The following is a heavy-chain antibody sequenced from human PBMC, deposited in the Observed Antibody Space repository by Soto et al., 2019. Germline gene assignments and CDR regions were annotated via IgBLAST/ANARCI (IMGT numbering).Heavy chain of an antibody. V-gene: IGHV1-3*01. D-gene: IGHD2-2*01. CDR3: ARGLVVVPTAFDP. Sequence: ASVKVSCKASGYTFTSYAMHWVRQAPGQRLEWMGWINAGNGNTKYSQKFQGRVTITRDTSASTAYMELSGLRSEDTAVYYCARGLVVVPTAFDPWGQGTLVTVSS. J-gene: IGHJ5*02. CDR2: INAGNGNT. CDR1: GYTFTSYA.